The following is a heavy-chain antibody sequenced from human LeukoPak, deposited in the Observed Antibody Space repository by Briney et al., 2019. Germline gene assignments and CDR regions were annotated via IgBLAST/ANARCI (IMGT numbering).Heavy chain of an antibody. CDR2: INPNSGGT. CDR3: ARDSTIASLARTNYFDY. D-gene: IGHD2/OR15-2a*01. Sequence: ASVKVSCKASGYTFTGYYMHWVRQAPGQGLEWMGWINPNSGGTNYAQKFQGRVTMTRDTSISTAYMELSRLRSDDTAVYYCARDSTIASLARTNYFDYWGQGTLVTVSS. V-gene: IGHV1-2*02. J-gene: IGHJ4*02. CDR1: GYTFTGYY.